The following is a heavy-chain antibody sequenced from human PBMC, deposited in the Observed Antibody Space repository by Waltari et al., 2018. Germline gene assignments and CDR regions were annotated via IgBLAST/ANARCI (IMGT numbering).Heavy chain of an antibody. CDR1: GYTSTRHY. J-gene: IGHJ4*02. Sequence: VHLVQSGAEVKQPGASVKVSCKASGYTSTRHYLHWVRPAPVQGLEWMGRITPHTGGTYYSQKFQGRVTMTRDMSITTAYMEVSSLRSDDTAVYYCARDLVGSGWSIDYWGQGTLVTVSS. D-gene: IGHD6-19*01. CDR3: ARDLVGSGWSIDY. CDR2: ITPHTGGT. V-gene: IGHV1-2*06.